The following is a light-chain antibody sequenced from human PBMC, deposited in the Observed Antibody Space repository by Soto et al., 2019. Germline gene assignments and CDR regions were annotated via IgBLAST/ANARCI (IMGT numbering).Light chain of an antibody. CDR1: SSDVGSYNL. J-gene: IGLJ1*01. CDR2: EGS. CDR3: CSYAGSSTFYDV. V-gene: IGLV2-23*01. Sequence: QSVLTQPASVSGSPGQSITISCTGTSSDVGSYNLVSWYQQHPGKAPKLMIYEGSKRPSGVSNRFSGSKSGYTASLTISGLQAEDEADYYCCSYAGSSTFYDVFGTGTKLTVL.